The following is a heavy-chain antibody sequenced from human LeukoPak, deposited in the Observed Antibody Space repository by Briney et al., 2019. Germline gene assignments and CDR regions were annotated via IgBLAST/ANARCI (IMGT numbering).Heavy chain of an antibody. CDR2: IYPGDSDT. J-gene: IGHJ4*02. Sequence: GESLKISCKGSGYTFTNYWIGWVRQMPGKGLEWMRMIYPGDSDTRYSPSFQGHVTISADRSTTTAYLQWSSLKASDTAMYYCARHIGLTTRYFDYWGQGTLVTVSS. CDR3: ARHIGLTTRYFDY. D-gene: IGHD4/OR15-4a*01. CDR1: GYTFTNYW. V-gene: IGHV5-51*01.